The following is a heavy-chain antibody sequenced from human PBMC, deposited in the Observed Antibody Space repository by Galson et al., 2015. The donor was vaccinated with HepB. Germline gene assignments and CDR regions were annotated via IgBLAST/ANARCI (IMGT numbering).Heavy chain of an antibody. CDR1: GFTFDDYA. CDR2: ISWNSGSI. V-gene: IGHV3-9*01. D-gene: IGHD5-12*01. Sequence: SLRLSCAASGFTFDDYAMHWVRQAPGKGLEWVSGISWNSGSIGYADSVKGRFTISRDNAKNSLYLQMNSLRAEDTALYYCAKDIDMVDSGYDLSVTLDYWGQGTLVTVSS. J-gene: IGHJ4*02. CDR3: AKDIDMVDSGYDLSVTLDY.